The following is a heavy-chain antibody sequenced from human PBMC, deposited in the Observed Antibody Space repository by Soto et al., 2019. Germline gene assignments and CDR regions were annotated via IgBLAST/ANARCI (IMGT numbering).Heavy chain of an antibody. Sequence: GGSLRLSCAASGFTFSSYSMNWVRQAPGKGLEWVSYISSSSSTIYYADSVKGRFTISRDNAKNSLYLQMNSLRDEDTAVYYCERVGTLYCEFWGGPYFDYWGQGTLVTVSS. J-gene: IGHJ4*02. CDR2: ISSSSSTI. CDR3: ERVGTLYCEFWGGPYFDY. V-gene: IGHV3-48*02. CDR1: GFTFSSYS. D-gene: IGHD3-3*01.